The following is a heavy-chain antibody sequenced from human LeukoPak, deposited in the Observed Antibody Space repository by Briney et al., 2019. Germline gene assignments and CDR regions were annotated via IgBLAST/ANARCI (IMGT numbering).Heavy chain of an antibody. CDR3: AKDWRPYCSGGSCYGAFDI. J-gene: IGHJ3*02. D-gene: IGHD2-15*01. Sequence: GGSLRLSCAASGFTFSSYGMHWVRQAPGKGLEWVAFIRYDGSNKYYADSVKGRFTISRDSSKNTLYLQMNSLRAEDTAVYYCAKDWRPYCSGGSCYGAFDIWGQGTMVTVSS. CDR1: GFTFSSYG. CDR2: IRYDGSNK. V-gene: IGHV3-30*02.